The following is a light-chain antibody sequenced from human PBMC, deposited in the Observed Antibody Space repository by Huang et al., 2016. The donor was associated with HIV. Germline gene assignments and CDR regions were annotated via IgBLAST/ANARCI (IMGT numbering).Light chain of an antibody. J-gene: IGKJ4*01. CDR3: QQYNDWPPLT. V-gene: IGKV3D-15*01. CDR2: GAS. CDR1: QGVRTN. Sequence: DIVMTQSPASLSASLGERATLSCRASQGVRTNFAWYHQQPGKAPTLLIFGASTRANGTPHRLSDSGTGTEFSLTITSLQSADSAVYYCQQYNDWPPLTFGGGTKVEI.